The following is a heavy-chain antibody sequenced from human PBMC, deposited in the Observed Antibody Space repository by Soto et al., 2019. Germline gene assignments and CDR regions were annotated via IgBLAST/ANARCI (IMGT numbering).Heavy chain of an antibody. D-gene: IGHD6-19*01. CDR3: ARGRLRIAVVGMPGHFDY. V-gene: IGHV4-34*01. J-gene: IGHJ4*02. CDR1: GGSFSGYY. Sequence: QVQLQQWGAGLLKPSETLSLTCAVYGGSFSGYYWSWIRQPPGKGLAWIGEINHSGSTNYNPSLQSRVTISVDTPNNQFSLRLRSVTAADTAVYYCARGRLRIAVVGMPGHFDYWGQGTLVTVSS. CDR2: INHSGST.